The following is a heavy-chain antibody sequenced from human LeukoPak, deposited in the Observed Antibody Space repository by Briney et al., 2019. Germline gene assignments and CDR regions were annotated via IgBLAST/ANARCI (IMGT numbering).Heavy chain of an antibody. D-gene: IGHD5-12*01. J-gene: IGHJ4*02. CDR1: GYTFTGYY. Sequence: ASVKVSCKASGYTFTGYYMHWVRQAPGQGLGWMGWINPNSGGTNYEQKFQGRVTMTRDTSISTAYMELSRLRSDDTAVYYCARDQRGYAMTRYWGQGTLVTVSS. V-gene: IGHV1-2*02. CDR3: ARDQRGYAMTRY. CDR2: INPNSGGT.